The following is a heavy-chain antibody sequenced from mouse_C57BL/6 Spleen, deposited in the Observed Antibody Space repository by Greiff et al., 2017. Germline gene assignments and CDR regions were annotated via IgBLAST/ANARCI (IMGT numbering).Heavy chain of an antibody. CDR2: ISYDGSN. CDR3: ARRGHDYGSRGDAMDY. V-gene: IGHV3-6*01. J-gene: IGHJ4*01. CDR1: GYSITSGYY. Sequence: ESGPGLVKPSQSLSLTCSVTGYSITSGYYWNWIRQFPGNKLEWMGYISYDGSNNYNPSLKNRISITRDTSKNQFFLKLNSVTTEDTATYDCARRGHDYGSRGDAMDYWGQGTSVTVSS. D-gene: IGHD1-1*01.